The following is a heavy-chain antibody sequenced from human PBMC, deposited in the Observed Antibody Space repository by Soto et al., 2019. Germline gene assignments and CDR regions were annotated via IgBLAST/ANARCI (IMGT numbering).Heavy chain of an antibody. Sequence: GGSLRLSCAASGFTFSSYSMNWVRQAPGKGLEWVSSISSSSSYIYYADSVKGRFTISRDNAKNSLYLQMNSLRAEDTAVYYCARDQSYYDSSGYYEIPLDYWGQGTLVTVSS. CDR2: ISSSSSYI. V-gene: IGHV3-21*01. J-gene: IGHJ4*02. CDR1: GFTFSSYS. D-gene: IGHD3-22*01. CDR3: ARDQSYYDSSGYYEIPLDY.